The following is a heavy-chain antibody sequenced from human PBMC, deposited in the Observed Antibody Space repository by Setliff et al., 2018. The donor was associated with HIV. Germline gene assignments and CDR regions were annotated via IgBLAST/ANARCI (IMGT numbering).Heavy chain of an antibody. CDR3: ASIDCGGDCYSYNYYGMDV. CDR2: INAGNGNT. V-gene: IGHV1-3*01. J-gene: IGHJ6*02. D-gene: IGHD2-21*02. CDR1: GYTFSYA. Sequence: ASVKVSCKASGYTFSYAMHWVRQAPGQRLEWMGWINAGNGNTKYSQKFQGRVTITRDTSASTAYMELSSLRSEDTAVYYCASIDCGGDCYSYNYYGMDVWGQGTTVTVSS.